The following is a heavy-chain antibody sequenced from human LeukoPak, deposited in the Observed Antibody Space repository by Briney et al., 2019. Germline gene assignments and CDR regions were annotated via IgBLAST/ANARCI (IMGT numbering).Heavy chain of an antibody. CDR3: ARDLTISYAFDI. V-gene: IGHV3-53*01. Sequence: PGGSLRLSCVASGFTFSSYNMNWVRLPPGKGLEWVSVIYSGGSTYYADSVKGRFTISRDNSKNTLYLQMNSLRAEDTAVYYCARDLTISYAFDIWGQGTMVTVSS. D-gene: IGHD3-9*01. CDR2: IYSGGST. J-gene: IGHJ3*02. CDR1: GFTFSSYN.